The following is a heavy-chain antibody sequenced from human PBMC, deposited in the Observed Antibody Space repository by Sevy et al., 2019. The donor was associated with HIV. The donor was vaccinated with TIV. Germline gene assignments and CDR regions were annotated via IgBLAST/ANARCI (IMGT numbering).Heavy chain of an antibody. CDR1: GFTFSSYG. CDR3: VGYCSGGSCKTLYYFDY. J-gene: IGHJ4*02. V-gene: IGHV3-30*03. CDR2: ISYDVSNK. Sequence: GGSLRLSCAASGFTFSSYGMHWVRQAPGKGLEWVAVISYDVSNKYYADSVKGRFTISRDNSKNTLYLQMNSLRAEDTAVYYCVGYCSGGSCKTLYYFDYWGQGTLVTVSS. D-gene: IGHD2-15*01.